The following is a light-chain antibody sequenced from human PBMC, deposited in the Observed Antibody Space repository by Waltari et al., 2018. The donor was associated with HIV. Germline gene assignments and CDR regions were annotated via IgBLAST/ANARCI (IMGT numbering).Light chain of an antibody. Sequence: QSALTQPASVSGSPGQSITISCTGTSSDVGSYNLVSWYQQHPGKAPKLMIYEFSKRPSGVSNLFSGSKSGNTASLTISGLQAEDEADYYCCSYAGSSTLFGGGTKLTVL. V-gene: IGLV2-23*02. J-gene: IGLJ3*02. CDR1: SSDVGSYNL. CDR3: CSYAGSSTL. CDR2: EFS.